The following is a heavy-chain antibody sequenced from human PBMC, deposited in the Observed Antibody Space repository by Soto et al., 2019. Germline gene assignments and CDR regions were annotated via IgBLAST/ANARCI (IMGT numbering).Heavy chain of an antibody. D-gene: IGHD1-1*01. J-gene: IGHJ4*02. CDR3: AAGGTKWLKSPFDY. CDR2: FDPEDGET. CDR1: GHTLTELS. V-gene: IGHV1-24*01. Sequence: QVQLAQSGAEVMKPGASVKVSCKVSGHTLTELSMHWVRLAPGKGLEWMGGFDPEDGETISAQQFQGRVTLTEDTSTDSAYMELSSLRSEDTAVYYCAAGGTKWLKSPFDYWGQGTLVTVSS.